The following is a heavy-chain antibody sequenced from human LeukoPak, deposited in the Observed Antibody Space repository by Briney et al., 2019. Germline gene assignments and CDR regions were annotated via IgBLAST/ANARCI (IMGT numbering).Heavy chain of an antibody. J-gene: IGHJ4*02. D-gene: IGHD3-22*01. CDR3: ARGIYYYDSRPPYFDY. V-gene: IGHV1-69*01. CDR1: GGTFSSYA. Sequence: SVKVSCKASGGTFSSYAISWVRQAPGQGLEWMGGIIPIFGTANYAQKFQGRVTITADESTSTAYMGLSSLRSEDTAVYYCARGIYYYDSRPPYFDYWGQGTLVTVSS. CDR2: IIPIFGTA.